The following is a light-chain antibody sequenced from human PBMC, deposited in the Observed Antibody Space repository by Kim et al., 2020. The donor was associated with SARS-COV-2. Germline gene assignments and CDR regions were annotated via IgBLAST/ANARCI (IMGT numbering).Light chain of an antibody. CDR3: QQATHFPLT. J-gene: IGKJ1*01. V-gene: IGKV1-12*01. CDR2: AAS. CDR1: QGISSW. Sequence: DIQMTQSPSSVSASVGDRVTITCRASQGISSWLAWYLQTPGKAPKLLIYAASNLQSGVPSRFSGSGSGTDFTLTINSLQPEDFVTYCCQQATHFPLTFGQGTKVDIK.